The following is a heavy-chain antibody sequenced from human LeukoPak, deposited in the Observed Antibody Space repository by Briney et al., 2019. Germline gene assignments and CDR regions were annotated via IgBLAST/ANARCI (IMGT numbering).Heavy chain of an antibody. V-gene: IGHV3-23*01. D-gene: IGHD5-18*01. CDR2: ISGSGGST. CDR1: GFTFSSYA. CDR3: AKYSVQLWDNFDY. Sequence: GGSLRLSCAASGFTFSSYAMSWVRQAPGKGLEWVSAISGSGGSTYYADSAKGRFTISRDNSKNTLYLQMNSLRAEDTAVYYCAKYSVQLWDNFDYWGQGTLVTVSS. J-gene: IGHJ4*02.